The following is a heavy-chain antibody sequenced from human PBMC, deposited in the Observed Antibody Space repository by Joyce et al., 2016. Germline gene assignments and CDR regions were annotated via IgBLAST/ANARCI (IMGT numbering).Heavy chain of an antibody. CDR1: GYTFTDYY. CDR2: FNPNRSRT. V-gene: IGHV1-2*02. Sequence: QVQLVQSGAEVKKRGASVKISCKASGYTFTDYYIHWVRQTAGQGLECMGLFNPNRSRTNYGPKFQGRVSMTGDTSITAAYMGLARLGSDDTAVYYCARRDVWFGEFLGLDYWGQGTRVTVCS. J-gene: IGHJ4*02. D-gene: IGHD3-10*01. CDR3: ARRDVWFGEFLGLDY.